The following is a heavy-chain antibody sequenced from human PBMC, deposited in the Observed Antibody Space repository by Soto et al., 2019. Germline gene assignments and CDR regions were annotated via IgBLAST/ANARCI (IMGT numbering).Heavy chain of an antibody. D-gene: IGHD5-12*01. V-gene: IGHV4-4*02. Sequence: QVQLQESGAGLVKPSGTLSLTCAVSSDSITSSNWWSWVRQSPGKGLEWIGEVSHSGSTNYIPSLKSRVTISVDKSRNQFSLRLNSVTAADTAVYYCARNRYGGYDFDYWGQGTLVTVSS. CDR3: ARNRYGGYDFDY. CDR2: VSHSGST. CDR1: SDSITSSNW. J-gene: IGHJ4*02.